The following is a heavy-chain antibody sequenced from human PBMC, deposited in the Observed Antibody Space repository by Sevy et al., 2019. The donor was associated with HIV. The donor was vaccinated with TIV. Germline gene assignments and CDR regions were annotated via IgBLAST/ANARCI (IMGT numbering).Heavy chain of an antibody. CDR3: AREKVDTSMIFVEYYGMDV. CDR1: GFSFSSYD. CDR2: IRYDGSNK. J-gene: IGHJ6*02. V-gene: IGHV3-33*01. D-gene: IGHD5-18*01. Sequence: GGSLRLSCAASGFSFSSYDMHWVRQAPGMGLEWVAVIRYDGSNKYYGDSVKGRFTISRDNSKNALYLQMSSLRAEDTAVYYCAREKVDTSMIFVEYYGMDVWGQGTTVTVSS.